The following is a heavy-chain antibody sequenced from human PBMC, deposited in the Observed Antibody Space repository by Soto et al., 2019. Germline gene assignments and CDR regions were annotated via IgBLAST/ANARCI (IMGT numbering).Heavy chain of an antibody. V-gene: IGHV3-23*01. CDR2: ISDSGST. CDR3: AGDHGGHYCTSTSCLYFFDH. CDR1: GFTFSNHA. D-gene: IGHD2-2*01. J-gene: IGHJ4*02. Sequence: EVQLLESGGALVQPGGSLRLSCAASGFTFSNHAMNWVRQAPGKGLEWVSTISDSGSTYYADSVKGRFTIARDNSKNTMDLQMNSLRADDTAVYYCAGDHGGHYCTSTSCLYFFDHWGQGTMVIVSS.